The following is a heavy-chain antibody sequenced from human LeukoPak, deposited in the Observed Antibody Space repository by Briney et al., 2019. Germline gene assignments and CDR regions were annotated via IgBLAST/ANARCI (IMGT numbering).Heavy chain of an antibody. CDR3: ARGKMAVMDYYYYYMDV. CDR2: CNPEDGET. J-gene: IGHJ6*03. D-gene: IGHD5-24*01. Sequence: ASVKVSCKVSGYTLTELCMHWVRQAPGKGLEWMGGCNPEDGETIYAQKFQGRVTMTEDTSTDTAYMELSSLRSEDTAVYYCARGKMAVMDYYYYYMDVWGKGTTVTVSS. V-gene: IGHV1-24*01. CDR1: GYTLTELC.